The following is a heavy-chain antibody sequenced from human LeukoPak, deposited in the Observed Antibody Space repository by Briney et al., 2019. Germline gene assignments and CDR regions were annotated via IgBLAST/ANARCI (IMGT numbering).Heavy chain of an antibody. J-gene: IGHJ5*02. D-gene: IGHD4-23*01. Sequence: ASVKVSCKASGYTFTGYYMHWVRQAPGQGLEWMGWINPNSGGTNYAQKFQGRVTMTRDTSSSTAYMELSRLRSDDTAVYYCARSGKRGNNWSDPWGQGTLVTVSS. CDR2: INPNSGGT. V-gene: IGHV1-2*02. CDR1: GYTFTGYY. CDR3: ARSGKRGNNWSDP.